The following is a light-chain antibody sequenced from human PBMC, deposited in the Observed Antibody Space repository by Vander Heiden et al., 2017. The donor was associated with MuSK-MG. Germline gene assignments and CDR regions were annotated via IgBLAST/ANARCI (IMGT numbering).Light chain of an antibody. CDR1: QSISSY. J-gene: IGKJ1*01. V-gene: IGKV1-9*01. CDR3: QQLNNYPPWT. CDR2: AAS. Sequence: DIQLTQSPSFLSASIRDRVTITCRASQSISSYLAWYQQKPGKAPKLLIYAASTLQSGVPSRFSGSRSGTEFTLTISSLQPEDVATYYCQQLNNYPPWTFGQGTKVEIK.